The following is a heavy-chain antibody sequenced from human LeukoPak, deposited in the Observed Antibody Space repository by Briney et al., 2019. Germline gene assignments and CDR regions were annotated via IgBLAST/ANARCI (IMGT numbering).Heavy chain of an antibody. CDR3: ARDHSAAAVPEDWFDP. CDR1: GFTFSSYG. V-gene: IGHV3-33*01. Sequence: PGGSLRLSCAASGFTFSSYGMHWVRQAPGKGLERVAVIWYDGSNKYYADSVKGRFTISRDNSKNTLYLQMNSLRAEDTAVYYCARDHSAAAVPEDWFDPWGQGTLVTVSS. J-gene: IGHJ5*02. D-gene: IGHD6-13*01. CDR2: IWYDGSNK.